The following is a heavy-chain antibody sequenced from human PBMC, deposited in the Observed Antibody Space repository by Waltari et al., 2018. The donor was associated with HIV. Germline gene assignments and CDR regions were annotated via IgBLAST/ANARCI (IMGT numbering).Heavy chain of an antibody. D-gene: IGHD3-22*01. J-gene: IGHJ4*02. CDR1: GGSISSYY. V-gene: IGHV4-59*01. CDR3: ARGVRRYYDSSGYYFDY. Sequence: QVQLQESGPGLVKPSETLSLTCTVSGGSISSYYWSWIRQPPGKGLEWIGYIYYSGSTNYNPSLKSRVTISVDTSKNQFSLKLSSVTAADTAVYYCARGVRRYYDSSGYYFDYWGQGTLVTVSS. CDR2: IYYSGST.